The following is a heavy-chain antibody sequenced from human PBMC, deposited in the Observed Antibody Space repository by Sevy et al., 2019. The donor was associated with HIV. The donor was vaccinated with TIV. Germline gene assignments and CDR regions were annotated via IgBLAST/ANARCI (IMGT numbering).Heavy chain of an antibody. V-gene: IGHV4-34*01. J-gene: IGHJ4*02. CDR1: GGSFSGYY. CDR3: ASGGTLRRYFDY. D-gene: IGHD1-1*01. CDR2: INHSGST. Sequence: SETLSLTCAVYGGSFSGYYWSWIRQPPGKGLEWIGEINHSGSTNYNPSLKSRVTISVDTSKNQFSLKLSSVTAADTAVYYCASGGTLRRYFDYWGQGTLVTVSS.